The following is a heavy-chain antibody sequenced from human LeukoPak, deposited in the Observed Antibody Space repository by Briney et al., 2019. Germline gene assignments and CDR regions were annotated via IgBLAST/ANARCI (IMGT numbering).Heavy chain of an antibody. D-gene: IGHD5-12*01. V-gene: IGHV3-23*01. J-gene: IGHJ4*02. CDR1: GFSFSNYA. CDR2: IIASSGAT. Sequence: GGSLRLSCAASGFSFSNYAMSWVRQAPGKGLEWVSLIIASSGATFYADSVMGRFTISRDNSKNTLYMQMNSLRAEDTALYYCAKGGYDYVEMGYFDYWGQGTLVTVSS. CDR3: AKGGYDYVEMGYFDY.